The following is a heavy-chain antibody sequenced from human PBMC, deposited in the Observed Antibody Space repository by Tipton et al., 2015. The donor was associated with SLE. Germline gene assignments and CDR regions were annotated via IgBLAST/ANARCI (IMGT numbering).Heavy chain of an antibody. CDR3: ARDRSKTGPNAFDV. CDR1: GFTFYG. Sequence: SLRLSCAASGFTFYGMHWVRQAPGKGLEWVASIWYNGHNKFYADSVKGRFTISKDNSNNMPFLQMDSVRAEDTAVYYCARDRSKTGPNAFDVWGQGTMVTVSS. V-gene: IGHV3-33*01. D-gene: IGHD1-1*01. J-gene: IGHJ3*01. CDR2: IWYNGHNK.